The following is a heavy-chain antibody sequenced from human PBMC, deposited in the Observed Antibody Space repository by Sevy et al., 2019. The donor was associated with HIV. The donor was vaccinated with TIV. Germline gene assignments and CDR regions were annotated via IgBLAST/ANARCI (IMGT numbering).Heavy chain of an antibody. Sequence: GSLRLSCAASGFTFSNYNMNWVHQAPGKGLEWVSSITGSSNYIYYADSMKGRFTASRDNAKNSLYLQMNSLRAEDTAVYYCARDFPVGTTSTFDYWGQGTLVTVSS. CDR3: ARDFPVGTTSTFDY. CDR2: ITGSSNYI. D-gene: IGHD1-26*01. V-gene: IGHV3-21*01. CDR1: GFTFSNYN. J-gene: IGHJ4*02.